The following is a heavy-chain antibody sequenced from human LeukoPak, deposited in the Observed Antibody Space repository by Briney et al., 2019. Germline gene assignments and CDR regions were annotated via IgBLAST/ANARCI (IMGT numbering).Heavy chain of an antibody. CDR2: IYPGDSDT. CDR1: GYSFTSYW. Sequence: GESLKISCKGSGYSFTSYWIGWVRQLPGKGLEWMGIIYPGDSDTRYSPSFQGHVTISADKSINTAYLQWSSLKASDTAMYYCARRVAAAETFDFWGQGTQVTVSS. CDR3: ARRVAAAETFDF. V-gene: IGHV5-51*01. D-gene: IGHD6-13*01. J-gene: IGHJ4*02.